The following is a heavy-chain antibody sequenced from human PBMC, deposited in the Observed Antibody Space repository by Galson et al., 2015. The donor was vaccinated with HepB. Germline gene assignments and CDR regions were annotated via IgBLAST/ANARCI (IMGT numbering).Heavy chain of an antibody. CDR3: AGPQQLTGGYYYYYYGMDV. V-gene: IGHV1-18*01. CDR1: GYTFTSYG. D-gene: IGHD6-13*01. CDR2: ISAYNGNT. Sequence: SVKVSCKASGYTFTSYGISWVRQAPGRGLEWMGWISAYNGNTNYAQKLQGRVTMTTDTSTSTAYMELRSLRSDDTAVYYCAGPQQLTGGYYYYYYGMDVWGQGTTVTVSS. J-gene: IGHJ6*02.